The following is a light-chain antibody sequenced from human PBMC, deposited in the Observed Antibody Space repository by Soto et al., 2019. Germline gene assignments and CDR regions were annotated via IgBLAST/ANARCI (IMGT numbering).Light chain of an antibody. J-gene: IGLJ3*02. CDR2: TNN. Sequence: HSVLTQPPSASGTPGQRVTISCSGSSSNIGSNPVRWYQHLPGTAPKVLIFTNNQRPSGVPDRVSGSKSGTSASLAISGLRSEDEAHYYCAAWDDSLEGVVLGGGTKVTVL. V-gene: IGLV1-44*01. CDR3: AAWDDSLEGVV. CDR1: SSNIGSNP.